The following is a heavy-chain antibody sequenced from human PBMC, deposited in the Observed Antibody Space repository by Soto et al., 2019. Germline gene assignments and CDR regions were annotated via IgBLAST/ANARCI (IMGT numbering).Heavy chain of an antibody. CDR1: GGSISSGGYY. Sequence: QVQLQESGPGLVKPSQTLSLTCTVSGGSISSGGYYWSWIRQHPGKGLEWIGYIYYSGSTYYNPSLKIRVTIAVDTSKNQFSLKLSSVTAADTAVYYCARVAIDYSGRYFDYWGQGTLVTVSS. CDR2: IYYSGST. CDR3: ARVAIDYSGRYFDY. J-gene: IGHJ4*02. D-gene: IGHD3-10*01. V-gene: IGHV4-31*03.